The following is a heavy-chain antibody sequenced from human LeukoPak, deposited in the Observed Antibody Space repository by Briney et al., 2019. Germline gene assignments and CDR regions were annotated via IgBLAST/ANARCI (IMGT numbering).Heavy chain of an antibody. Sequence: GASVKVSCKASGYTFTSYGISWVRQAPGQGLEWMGWISAYNGNTNYAQKLQGRVTMTTDTSTSTAYMELRSLRSEDTAVYYCARAAGTTHYYYYMDVWGKGTTVTVSS. CDR1: GYTFTSYG. J-gene: IGHJ6*03. V-gene: IGHV1-18*01. D-gene: IGHD1-1*01. CDR3: ARAAGTTHYYYYMDV. CDR2: ISAYNGNT.